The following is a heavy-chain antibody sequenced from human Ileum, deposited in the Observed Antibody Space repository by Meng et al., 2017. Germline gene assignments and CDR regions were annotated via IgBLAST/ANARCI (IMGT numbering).Heavy chain of an antibody. CDR2: ISGSGDST. Sequence: EVQLLESGGGLVQPGGSLRLSCAASGFTFSNYAMTWVRQAPGKGLQWVSSISGSGDSTYYADSVKGRFTISRDNSKNMMYLQMSSLRVEDTALYYCAKDRGGITGGFTGARWGQATLVTVSS. V-gene: IGHV3-23*01. CDR1: GFTFSNYA. CDR3: AKDRGGITGGFTGAR. J-gene: IGHJ4*02. D-gene: IGHD1-20*01.